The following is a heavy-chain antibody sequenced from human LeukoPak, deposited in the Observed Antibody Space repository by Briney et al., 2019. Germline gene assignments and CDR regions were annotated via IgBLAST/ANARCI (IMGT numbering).Heavy chain of an antibody. CDR1: GYTFTSYD. J-gene: IGHJ5*02. D-gene: IGHD4-17*01. CDR3: ARVHDYGDHNWFDP. Sequence: ASVKVSCKASGYTFTSYDINWVRQATGQGLEWMGWMNPNSGNTGYALKFQGRVTMTRNTSISTAYMELSSLRSEDTAVYYCARVHDYGDHNWFDPWGQGTLVTVSS. CDR2: MNPNSGNT. V-gene: IGHV1-8*01.